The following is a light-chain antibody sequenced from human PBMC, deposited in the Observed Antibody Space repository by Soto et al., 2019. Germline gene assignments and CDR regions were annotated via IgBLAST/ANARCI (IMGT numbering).Light chain of an antibody. Sequence: DIQMTQSPSILSASVGDRVTITYRASQSINNWLAWYQQKPGKAPNLLIYDASSLESGVPSRFSGSGSGTEFTLTISSLQPDDFAAYYCHQYSSFSPWTFGQGTKVEVK. V-gene: IGKV1-5*01. CDR1: QSINNW. J-gene: IGKJ1*01. CDR2: DAS. CDR3: HQYSSFSPWT.